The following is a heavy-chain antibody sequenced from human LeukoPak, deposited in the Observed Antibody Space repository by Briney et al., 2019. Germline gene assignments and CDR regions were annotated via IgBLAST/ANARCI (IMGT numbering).Heavy chain of an antibody. D-gene: IGHD5-18*01. V-gene: IGHV4-30-4*02. Sequence: SETLSLTCTVSGGSISSGDYYWSWIRQPPGKGLEWIGYIYYSGSTYYNPSLKSRVTISVDTSKNQFSLKLSSVTAADTAVYYCARESDRNTAMVTGFDPWGQGTLVTVSS. CDR2: IYYSGST. CDR1: GGSISSGDYY. CDR3: ARESDRNTAMVTGFDP. J-gene: IGHJ5*02.